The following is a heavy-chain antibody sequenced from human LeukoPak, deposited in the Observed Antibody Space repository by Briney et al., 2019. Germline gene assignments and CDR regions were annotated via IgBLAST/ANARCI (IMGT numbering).Heavy chain of an antibody. CDR1: GYTFTDYH. Sequence: GASVKVSCKASGYTFTDYHLHWVRQAPGQGLEWMGWINPKSGGTNYAQKLQGRVTMTRDTSINTAYMELSGLRSDDTAVYYCARDIRPRVESFDYWGQGTLVAVSS. CDR2: INPKSGGT. D-gene: IGHD3-3*01. J-gene: IGHJ4*02. CDR3: ARDIRPRVESFDY. V-gene: IGHV1-2*02.